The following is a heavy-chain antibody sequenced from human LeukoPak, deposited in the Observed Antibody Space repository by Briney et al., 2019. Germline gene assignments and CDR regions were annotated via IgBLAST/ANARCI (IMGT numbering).Heavy chain of an antibody. J-gene: IGHJ5*02. CDR2: VYHSGST. CDR3: ARHGNYYDTSQSDP. CDR1: GYSISSGYY. Sequence: PLETLSLTCSVSGYSISSGYYWGWIRQPPGKGLEWIGSVYHSGSTYYNPSLKSRVTISVDTSKNQFSLKLSSVTAADTAVYYCARHGNYYDTSQSDPWGQGTLVTVSS. D-gene: IGHD3-22*01. V-gene: IGHV4-38-2*01.